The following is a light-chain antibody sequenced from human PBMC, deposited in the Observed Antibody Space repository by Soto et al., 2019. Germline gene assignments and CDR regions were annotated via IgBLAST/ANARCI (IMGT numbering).Light chain of an antibody. Sequence: DIQMTQSPSSLSASVGYRVTITCRASQSISNYLNWYQQKPGKAPKLLIYAAFSLQSGVPSRFSGSESGTDFILTISSLQPEDVATYYCQQSYSNQYTFGQGTKVDIK. CDR2: AAF. CDR3: QQSYSNQYT. CDR1: QSISNY. J-gene: IGKJ2*01. V-gene: IGKV1-39*01.